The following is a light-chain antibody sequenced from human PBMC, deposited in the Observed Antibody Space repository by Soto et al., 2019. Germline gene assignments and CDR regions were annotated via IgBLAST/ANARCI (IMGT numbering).Light chain of an antibody. V-gene: IGKV1-9*01. Sequence: ILLTQSPSSLSASVGDRVTITCRASQGIDTSLAWYQQKPGKAPKLLIYAASNFQSGVPSRFSGSGSGTHFTLTISSLQPEDFATYYCQQYKSYWTFGQGTKVDIK. CDR2: AAS. J-gene: IGKJ1*01. CDR1: QGIDTS. CDR3: QQYKSYWT.